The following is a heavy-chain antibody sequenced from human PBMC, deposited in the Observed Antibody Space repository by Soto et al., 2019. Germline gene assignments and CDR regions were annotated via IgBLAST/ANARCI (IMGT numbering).Heavy chain of an antibody. V-gene: IGHV5-51*01. Sequence: GESLKISCNGSGYSFTSYWIGWVRQMPGKGLEWMGIIYPGDSDTRYSPSFQGQVTISADKSISTAYLQWSSLKASDTAMYYCAKPGYGSGSYYYYGIDVWGQGTTVTVSS. CDR2: IYPGDSDT. D-gene: IGHD3-10*01. CDR3: AKPGYGSGSYYYYGIDV. J-gene: IGHJ6*02. CDR1: GYSFTSYW.